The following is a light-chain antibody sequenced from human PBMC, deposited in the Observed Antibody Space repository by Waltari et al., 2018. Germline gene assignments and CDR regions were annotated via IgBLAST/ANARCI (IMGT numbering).Light chain of an antibody. J-gene: IGLJ3*02. CDR2: GDT. CDR3: QSFDSSLSGWV. V-gene: IGLV1-40*01. Sequence: QSVLTQPPSVSGAPGQRVTISCTGISSNIGTGFEVHWYQQLPGTAPKLLIYGDTNRPSGVPDRFSGSKSGTSASLAITGLQAEDEADYYCQSFDSSLSGWVFGGGTKLTVL. CDR1: SSNIGTGFE.